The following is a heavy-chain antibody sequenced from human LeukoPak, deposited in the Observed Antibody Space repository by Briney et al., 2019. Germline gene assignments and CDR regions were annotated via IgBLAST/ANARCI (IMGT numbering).Heavy chain of an antibody. CDR3: AREGGFYRPLDY. J-gene: IGHJ4*02. D-gene: IGHD6-25*01. Sequence: SETLSLTCGVSGGSVSSINWWTWIRQPPGKGLEWIGEVHLDGRTNFNPSLKSRLTMSVDLSENHVSLKLTSVTAADTAVYYCAREGGFYRPLDYSGQGTLVTVSS. CDR2: VHLDGRT. V-gene: IGHV4-4*02. CDR1: GGSVSSINW.